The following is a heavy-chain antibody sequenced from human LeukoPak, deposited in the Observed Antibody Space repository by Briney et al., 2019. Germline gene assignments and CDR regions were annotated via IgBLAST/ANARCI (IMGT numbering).Heavy chain of an antibody. Sequence: ASVKVSCKVSGYTLTELSMHWVRQAPGKGLEWMGGFDPEDGETIYAQKFQGRVTMTEDTSTDTAYMELSSLRSEDTAVYYCARDSRAYYYDSSGYYLDYWGQGTLVTVSS. CDR1: GYTLTELS. CDR3: ARDSRAYYYDSSGYYLDY. V-gene: IGHV1-24*01. D-gene: IGHD3-22*01. J-gene: IGHJ4*02. CDR2: FDPEDGET.